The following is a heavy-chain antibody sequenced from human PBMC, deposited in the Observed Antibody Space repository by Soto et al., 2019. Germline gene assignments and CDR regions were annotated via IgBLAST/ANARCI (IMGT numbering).Heavy chain of an antibody. V-gene: IGHV3-23*01. Sequence: VRSLRLSCAASGFTFSSVAICWVRQAPGNGLEWVSTISGSGASTFYADSVKGRFTISRDNSKNTLYLQMNSLRAEDTAIYYCASVDYGAYIPHFDYWGQGTLVTVSS. CDR1: GFTFSSVA. J-gene: IGHJ4*02. D-gene: IGHD4-17*01. CDR2: ISGSGAST. CDR3: ASVDYGAYIPHFDY.